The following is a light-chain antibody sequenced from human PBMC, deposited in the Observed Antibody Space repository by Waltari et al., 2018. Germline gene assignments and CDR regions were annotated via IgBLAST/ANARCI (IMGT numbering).Light chain of an antibody. CDR3: AAWDASLNGWV. Sequence: PPSASGTPGQRVAISCSGTRSNIGSNSVHWYQQLPGTAPKLLTHSNNQRPSGVPDRFSGSKSGTSASLAISGLQSEDEAHYYCAAWDASLNGWVFGGGTKLTVL. CDR2: SNN. J-gene: IGLJ3*02. V-gene: IGLV1-44*01. CDR1: RSNIGSNS.